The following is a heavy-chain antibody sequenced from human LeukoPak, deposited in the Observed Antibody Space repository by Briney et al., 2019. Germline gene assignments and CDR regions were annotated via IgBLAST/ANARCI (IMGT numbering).Heavy chain of an antibody. CDR3: ARDLSGATTLAWFDP. D-gene: IGHD1-26*01. CDR1: GFTLSSYR. CDR2: ISSSSSYI. Sequence: GGSLRLPCEASGFTLSSYRMNWVRQAPGKGLEWVSSISSSSSYIYYADSVRGRFTISRDNAKNSLYLQMNSLRAEDTAVYYCARDLSGATTLAWFDPWGQGTQVIVSS. V-gene: IGHV3-21*01. J-gene: IGHJ5*02.